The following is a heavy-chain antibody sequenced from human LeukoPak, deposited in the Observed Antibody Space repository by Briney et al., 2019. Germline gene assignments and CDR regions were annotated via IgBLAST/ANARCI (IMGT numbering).Heavy chain of an antibody. Sequence: SSETLSLTCTVSGGSISSSSYYWGWIRQPPGKGLEWIGSIYYSGSIYYNPSLKSRVTISVDTSKNQFSQKLSSVTAADTAVYYCACLWRWLKLNWFDPWGQGTLVTVSS. J-gene: IGHJ5*02. V-gene: IGHV4-39*01. CDR2: IYYSGSI. CDR3: ACLWRWLKLNWFDP. D-gene: IGHD5-24*01. CDR1: GGSISSSSYY.